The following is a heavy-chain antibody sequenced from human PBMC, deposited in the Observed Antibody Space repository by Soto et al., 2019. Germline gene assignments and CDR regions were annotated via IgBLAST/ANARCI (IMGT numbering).Heavy chain of an antibody. V-gene: IGHV3-48*02. CDR2: TSSTSSLI. CDR1: GFTFSHHS. CDR3: ARETSSGYGSSTFDY. D-gene: IGHD5-12*01. J-gene: IGHJ4*02. Sequence: GGSLRLSCAASGFTFSHHSMNWVRQAPGKGLEWVSYTSSTSSLIYYADSVKGRFTISRDNAKNSLYLQMNALRDEDTAVYYCARETSSGYGSSTFDYWGQGTLVTVSS.